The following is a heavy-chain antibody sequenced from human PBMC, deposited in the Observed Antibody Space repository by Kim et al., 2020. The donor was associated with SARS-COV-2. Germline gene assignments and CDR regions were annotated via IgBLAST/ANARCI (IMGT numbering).Heavy chain of an antibody. CDR3: ARVEEYYYYGMDV. CDR1: GFTFSSYE. CDR2: ISSSGSTI. Sequence: GGSLRLSCAASGFTFSSYEMNWVRQAPGKGLEWVSYISSSGSTIYYADSVKGRFTISRDNAKNSLYLQMNSLRAEDTAVYYCARVEEYYYYGMDVWGQGTTVTVSS. V-gene: IGHV3-48*03. D-gene: IGHD1-1*01. J-gene: IGHJ6*02.